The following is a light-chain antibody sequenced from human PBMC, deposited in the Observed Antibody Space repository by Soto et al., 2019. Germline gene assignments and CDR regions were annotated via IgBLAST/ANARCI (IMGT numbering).Light chain of an antibody. V-gene: IGKV3-15*01. J-gene: IGKJ5*01. CDR2: GIS. CDR3: QQYSNWPIT. Sequence: EIVMTQSPAILSVSPGESATLSCRASQSVNSNYLAWYQQHPGQPPRLLIYGISTRATGIPARFSGSGSGTEFSLTISSLQSEDFAVYYCQQYSNWPITFGQGTRLENK. CDR1: QSVNSN.